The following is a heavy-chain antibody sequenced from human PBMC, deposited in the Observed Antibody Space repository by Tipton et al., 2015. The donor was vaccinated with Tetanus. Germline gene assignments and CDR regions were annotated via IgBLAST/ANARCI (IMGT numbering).Heavy chain of an antibody. Sequence: GLVKPSETLSLTCTVSGASLRGGDYHWSWIRQPPGKGLEWLAYISGSGTTNSNYYLKSRITMTQDTSRNQVSLKLTSVTAADTAVYYCASANYDSSKKGPFDSWGQGSLVIVSS. CDR2: ISGSGTT. CDR1: GASLRGGDYH. J-gene: IGHJ4*02. V-gene: IGHV4-61*08. D-gene: IGHD3-3*01. CDR3: ASANYDSSKKGPFDS.